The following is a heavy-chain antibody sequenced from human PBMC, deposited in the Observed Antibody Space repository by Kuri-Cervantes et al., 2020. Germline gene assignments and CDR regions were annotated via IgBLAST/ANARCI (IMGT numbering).Heavy chain of an antibody. CDR2: INHRGST. V-gene: IGHV4-34*01. D-gene: IGHD3-3*01. CDR1: GGSFSGYS. CDR3: ARGRITIFGVVIMSLRAFDI. J-gene: IGHJ3*02. Sequence: SETLSLTCAVNGGSFSGYSWTWIRQPPGKGLEWIGEINHRGSTNYNPSLKSRVTISVDTSKNQFSLKLTSVTAADTAVYYCARGRITIFGVVIMSLRAFDIWGQGTMVTVSS.